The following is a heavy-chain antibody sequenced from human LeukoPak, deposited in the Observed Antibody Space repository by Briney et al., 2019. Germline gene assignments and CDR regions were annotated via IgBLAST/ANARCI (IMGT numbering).Heavy chain of an antibody. V-gene: IGHV4-59*06. J-gene: IGHJ4*02. CDR2: IYYSGST. CDR3: ARERNSGSYVRGVDY. D-gene: IGHD1-26*01. Sequence: SETLSPTCTVSGGSISSYYWSWIRQHPGKGLEWIGYIYYSGSTYYNPSLKSRVTISVDTSKNQFSLKLSSVTAADTAVYYCARERNSGSYVRGVDYWGQGTLVTVSS. CDR1: GGSISSYY.